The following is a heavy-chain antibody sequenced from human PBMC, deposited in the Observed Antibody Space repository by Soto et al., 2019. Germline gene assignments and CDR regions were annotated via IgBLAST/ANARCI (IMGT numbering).Heavy chain of an antibody. CDR1: GFSLSTRGVA. CDR2: IYWDEDK. V-gene: IGHV2-5*02. CDR3: AHRPRGYAYYIDD. J-gene: IGHJ4*02. Sequence: QITLKESGPTLVKPTQTLTLTCTFSGFSLSTRGVAVGWFRQPPGKALEWLALIYWDEDKWYSPSLKSRLTITDDTSKNQVVLTMTNMDHVETATYYGAHRPRGYAYYIDDWGQGTPVTVSS. D-gene: IGHD5-12*01.